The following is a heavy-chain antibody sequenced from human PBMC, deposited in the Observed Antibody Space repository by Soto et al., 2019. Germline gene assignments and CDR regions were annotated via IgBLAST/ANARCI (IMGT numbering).Heavy chain of an antibody. CDR2: VYYPGTT. CDR1: GGSIKNTGAN. Sequence: QLQLQESGPGLVKPSETLSLTCTVSGGSIKNTGANWGWVRQPPGKGLEWIGSVYYPGTTYYNTSLQSRFAISIDTTKNQYSLSVNSVAAADTAVYYCATHTSGSRNGPHTWGQGTLVTVSS. CDR3: ATHTSGSRNGPHT. D-gene: IGHD1-26*01. J-gene: IGHJ5*02. V-gene: IGHV4-39*01.